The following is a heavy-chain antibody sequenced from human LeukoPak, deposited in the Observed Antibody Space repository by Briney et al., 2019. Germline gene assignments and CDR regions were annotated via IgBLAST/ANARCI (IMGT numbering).Heavy chain of an antibody. V-gene: IGHV3-53*01. CDR3: ARSRLGYSNFDF. CDR2: IYGGGGT. J-gene: IGHJ4*02. CDR1: GFGVTSNY. D-gene: IGHD4-11*01. Sequence: GGSLRLSCAASGFGVTSNYMHWVRQAPGKGLEWVSVIYGGGGTDYADSVKGRLTISRDTSTNTVYLQMNSLRAEDTAVYYCARSRLGYSNFDFWGQGALVTVSS.